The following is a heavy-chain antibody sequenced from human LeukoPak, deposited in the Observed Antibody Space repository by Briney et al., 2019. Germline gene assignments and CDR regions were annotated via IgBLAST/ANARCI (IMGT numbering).Heavy chain of an antibody. Sequence: GGSLRLSCAASGFTFSSYSMNWVRQAPGKGLEWVSSISSSSSYIYYADSVKGRFTISRDNSKNTLYLQMNSLRAEDTAVYYCARDPEWLPIYYFDYWGQGTLVTVSS. CDR2: ISSSSSYI. V-gene: IGHV3-21*01. CDR1: GFTFSSYS. CDR3: ARDPEWLPIYYFDY. D-gene: IGHD5-12*01. J-gene: IGHJ4*02.